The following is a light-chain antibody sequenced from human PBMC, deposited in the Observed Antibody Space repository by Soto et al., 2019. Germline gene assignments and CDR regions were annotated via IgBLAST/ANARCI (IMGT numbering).Light chain of an antibody. Sequence: DIQITQSPSSLSASVGDRVIITCRASQSISSYLNWYQQKPGKIPKLLIYAASRSQSGVPSRLSGSGSGTDFTLTISSLQPEDFATYYCQQSYSTPTFGQGTKVDIK. CDR1: QSISSY. CDR3: QQSYSTPT. V-gene: IGKV1-39*01. CDR2: AAS. J-gene: IGKJ1*01.